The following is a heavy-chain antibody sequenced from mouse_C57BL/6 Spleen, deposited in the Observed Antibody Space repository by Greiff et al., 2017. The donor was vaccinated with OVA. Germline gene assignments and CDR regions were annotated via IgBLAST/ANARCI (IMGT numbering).Heavy chain of an antibody. CDR3: AREGKTGKRPFDY. D-gene: IGHD4-1*01. V-gene: IGHV5-17*01. Sequence: EVMLVESGGGLVKPGGSLKLSCAASGFTFSDYGMHWVRQAPEKGLEWVAYISSGSSTIYYADTVKGRFTISRDNAKNTLFLQMTRVRSGDTAMYYCAREGKTGKRPFDYWGQGTTLTVSS. CDR1: GFTFSDYG. CDR2: ISSGSSTI. J-gene: IGHJ2*01.